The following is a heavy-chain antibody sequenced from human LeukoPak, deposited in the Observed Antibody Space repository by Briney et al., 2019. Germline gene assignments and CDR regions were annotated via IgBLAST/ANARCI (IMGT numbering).Heavy chain of an antibody. CDR2: ISGSGGST. Sequence: PGGSLRLSCAASGFTFSSYAMSWVRQAPGKGLEWVLVISGSGGSTYYADSVKGRFTISRDNSKNTLYLQMNSLRAEDTAVYYCARDSAPMTTVTTLTGENDYWGQGTLVTVSS. D-gene: IGHD4-17*01. V-gene: IGHV3-23*01. CDR3: ARDSAPMTTVTTLTGENDY. CDR1: GFTFSSYA. J-gene: IGHJ4*02.